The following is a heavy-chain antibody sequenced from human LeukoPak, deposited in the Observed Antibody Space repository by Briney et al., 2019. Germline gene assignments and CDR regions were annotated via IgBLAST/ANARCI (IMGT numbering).Heavy chain of an antibody. J-gene: IGHJ5*02. CDR1: GFTFSGYW. CDR2: INTDGSST. V-gene: IGHV3-74*01. CDR3: ARGGFSGYVESLYNWFDP. D-gene: IGHD5-12*01. Sequence: PGGSLRLSCAASGFTFSGYWMHWVRQAPGKGLVWVSRINTDGSSTSYADSVKGRFTISRDNAKNTLYLQMNSLRAEDTAVYYCARGGFSGYVESLYNWFDPWGQGTLVTVSS.